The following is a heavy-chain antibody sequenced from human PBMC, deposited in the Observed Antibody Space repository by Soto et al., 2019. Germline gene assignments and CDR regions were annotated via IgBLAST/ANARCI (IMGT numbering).Heavy chain of an antibody. CDR3: ARDERDSCSGGGCFYFEY. CDR1: GYTFTNYG. V-gene: IGHV1-18*04. CDR2: ISTYNSNT. J-gene: IGHJ4*02. D-gene: IGHD2-15*01. Sequence: QVPLVQSGGEVKKPGASVKVSCKASGYTFTNYGISWVRQAPGQGLEWLGWISTYNSNTNSAPRLQGRLNMTTDTSTSPAYMELRSLTSDDPAVYYCARDERDSCSGGGCFYFEYWGQGTLVTVSS.